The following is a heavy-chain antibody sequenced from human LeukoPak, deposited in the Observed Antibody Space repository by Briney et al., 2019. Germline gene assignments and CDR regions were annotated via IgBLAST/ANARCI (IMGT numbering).Heavy chain of an antibody. Sequence: PGESLKISCHGSGYAFPSYWIGWVRQMPGKGLGWMGHIFPGDSDTRYSPSFRGQVTISADESTSTAYLQWISLKPSDTAIYYCARRFDFHDGEAVQRYFDLWGRGTLVTVPS. J-gene: IGHJ2*01. D-gene: IGHD2-21*01. V-gene: IGHV5-51*01. CDR1: GYAFPSYW. CDR3: ARRFDFHDGEAVQRYFDL. CDR2: IFPGDSDT.